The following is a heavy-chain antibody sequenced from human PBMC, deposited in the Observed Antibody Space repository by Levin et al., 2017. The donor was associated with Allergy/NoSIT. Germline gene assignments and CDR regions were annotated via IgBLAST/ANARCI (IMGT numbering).Heavy chain of an antibody. Sequence: GGSLRLSCVASGFTFNNYWMSWVRQAPGKGLEWVAYIKEDGSEKNYVDSVKGRFTISRDNAKNSLYLRMNRLRAEDTAVYYCAKLRRYFYYYMDVWGKGTTVTVSS. V-gene: IGHV3-7*01. CDR2: IKEDGSEK. CDR1: GFTFNNYW. CDR3: AKLRRYFYYYMDV. D-gene: IGHD1-7*01. J-gene: IGHJ6*03.